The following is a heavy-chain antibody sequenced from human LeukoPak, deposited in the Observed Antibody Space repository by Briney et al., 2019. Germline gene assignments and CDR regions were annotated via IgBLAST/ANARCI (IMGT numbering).Heavy chain of an antibody. CDR1: GFTFSSYG. V-gene: IGHV3-30*18. J-gene: IGHJ3*02. Sequence: GGSLRLSCAASGFTFSSYGMHWVRQAPGKGLEWVAVISYDGSNKYYADSVKGRFTISRDNPKNTLYLQMNSLRAEDTAVYYCAKGQGIRWGAFDIWGQGTMVTVSS. CDR2: ISYDGSNK. D-gene: IGHD3-16*01. CDR3: AKGQGIRWGAFDI.